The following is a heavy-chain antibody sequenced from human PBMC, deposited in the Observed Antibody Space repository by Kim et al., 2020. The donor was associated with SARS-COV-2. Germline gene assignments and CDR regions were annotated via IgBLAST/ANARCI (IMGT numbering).Heavy chain of an antibody. CDR2: IWYDGSNR. D-gene: IGHD6-13*01. Sequence: GGSLRLSCAASGFTFNTHGMSWVRRAPGKGLEWVSIIWYDGSNRDYADSVKGRFTISRDNSKNTLYLQMNSLRAEDTAVYYCARDPTMSSNWYYDHWGQG. CDR3: ARDPTMSSNWYYDH. V-gene: IGHV3-33*01. CDR1: GFTFNTHG. J-gene: IGHJ4*02.